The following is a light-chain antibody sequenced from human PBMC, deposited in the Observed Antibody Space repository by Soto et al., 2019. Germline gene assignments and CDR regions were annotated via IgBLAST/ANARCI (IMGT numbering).Light chain of an antibody. CDR1: QGISSY. CDR3: QQYHSYTRT. Sequence: AIRMTQSPSSPSSSTGDRVTITCGASQGISSYLAWYQQKPGKAPKLLIYAASTLQSGVPSRFSGSGSGTDFTLTISCLQYEDFATYDCQQYHSYTRTFGQGTKVDIK. J-gene: IGKJ1*01. V-gene: IGKV1-8*01. CDR2: AAS.